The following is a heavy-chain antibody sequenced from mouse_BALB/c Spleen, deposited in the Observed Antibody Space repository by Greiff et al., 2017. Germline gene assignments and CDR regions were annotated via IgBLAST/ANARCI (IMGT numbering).Heavy chain of an antibody. CDR1: GFAFSSYD. J-gene: IGHJ2*01. D-gene: IGHD2-4*01. CDR2: ISSGGGST. V-gene: IGHV5-12-1*01. Sequence: EVQLVESGGGLVKPGGSLKLSCAASGFAFSSYDMSWVRQTPEKRLEWVAYISSGGGSTYYPDTVKGRFTISRDNAKNTLYLQMSSLKSEDTAMYYCARRGDMITGGYFDYWGQGTTLTVSS. CDR3: ARRGDMITGGYFDY.